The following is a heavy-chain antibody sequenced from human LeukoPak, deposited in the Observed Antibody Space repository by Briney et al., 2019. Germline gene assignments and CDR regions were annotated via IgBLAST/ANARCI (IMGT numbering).Heavy chain of an antibody. D-gene: IGHD3-10*01. CDR3: ARDVEVGELFSA. J-gene: IGHJ5*02. CDR2: IIPIFGTA. CDR1: GGTFSSYA. V-gene: IGHV1-69*06. Sequence: SVKVSCTASGGTFSSYAISWVRQAPGQGLEWMGGIIPIFGTANYAQKFQGRVTITADKSTSTAYMELSSLRSEDTAVYYCARDVEVGELFSAWGQGTLVTVSS.